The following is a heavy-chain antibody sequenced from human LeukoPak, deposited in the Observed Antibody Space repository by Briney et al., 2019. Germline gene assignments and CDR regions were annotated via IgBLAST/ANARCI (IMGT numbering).Heavy chain of an antibody. D-gene: IGHD3-22*01. Sequence: GGSLRLSCAASGFTFSSYAMSWVRQAPGKGLEWVSSISGSGGSTYYADSVKGRFTISRDNSKNTLYLQMNSLRAEDTAVYYCAKSYDSSGYYPFDYWGQGTLVTASS. J-gene: IGHJ4*02. CDR3: AKSYDSSGYYPFDY. CDR2: ISGSGGST. V-gene: IGHV3-23*01. CDR1: GFTFSSYA.